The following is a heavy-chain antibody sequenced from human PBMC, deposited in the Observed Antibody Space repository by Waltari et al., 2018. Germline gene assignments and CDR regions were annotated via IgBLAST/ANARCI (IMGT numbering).Heavy chain of an antibody. CDR1: GFTFSSYS. CDR3: ARTTRRVTPGYFDY. D-gene: IGHD4-4*01. J-gene: IGHJ4*02. V-gene: IGHV3-21*01. CDR2: ISSSSSYI. Sequence: EVQLVESGGGLVKPGGSLRLSCAASGFTFSSYSMNWVRQAPGKGLEWVSSISSSSSYIYYADSVKGRFTISRDNAKNSLYLQMNSLRAEDTAVYYCARTTRRVTPGYFDYWGQGTLVTVSS.